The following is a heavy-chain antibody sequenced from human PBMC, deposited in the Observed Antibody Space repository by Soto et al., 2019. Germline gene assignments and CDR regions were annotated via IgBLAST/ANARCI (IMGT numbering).Heavy chain of an antibody. J-gene: IGHJ4*02. CDR1: GGSISSSSYY. D-gene: IGHD2-21*02. CDR2: IYYSGST. CDR3: ASQDMVTEGGFDY. Sequence: QLQLQESGPGLVKPSETLSLTCTVSGGSISSSSYYWGWIRQPPGKGLEWIGRIYYSGSTCYNPSRKSRVGRSVDTSRDAFSLMPSSVSAADTAVYYCASQDMVTEGGFDYWGQGTLVTVSS. V-gene: IGHV4-39*01.